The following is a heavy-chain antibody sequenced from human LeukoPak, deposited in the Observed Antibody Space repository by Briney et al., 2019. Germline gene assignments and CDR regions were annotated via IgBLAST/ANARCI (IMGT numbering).Heavy chain of an antibody. CDR3: ARKTYYYDTSPAGWFDT. CDR2: INQDGDAK. J-gene: IGHJ5*02. CDR1: GFTFSNYW. V-gene: IGHV3-7*01. D-gene: IGHD3-22*01. Sequence: PRGSLRLSCAASGFTFSNYWMSWVRQAPGKGLEWVANINQDGDAKNYVDSVKDRFTISRDNAKNSLFLQMNSLRAEDTATYYCARKTYYYDTSPAGWFDTWGQGTLATVSS.